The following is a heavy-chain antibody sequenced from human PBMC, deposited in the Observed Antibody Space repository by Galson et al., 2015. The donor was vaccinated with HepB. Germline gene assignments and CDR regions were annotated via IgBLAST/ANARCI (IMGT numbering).Heavy chain of an antibody. CDR1: GFTFSNAW. Sequence: SLRLSCAVSGFTFSNAWMSWVRQAPGKGLEWVGRIKSKTDGGTTDYAAPVKGRFTISRDDSKNTLYLQMNSLRVEDMAVYYCARPSGSYVYGMDVWGQGTTVTVSS. J-gene: IGHJ6*02. CDR2: IKSKTDGGTT. CDR3: ARPSGSYVYGMDV. D-gene: IGHD1-26*01. V-gene: IGHV3-15*01.